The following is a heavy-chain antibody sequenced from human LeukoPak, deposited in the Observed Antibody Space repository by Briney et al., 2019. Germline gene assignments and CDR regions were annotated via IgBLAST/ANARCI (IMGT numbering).Heavy chain of an antibody. CDR1: GYTFTGYY. CDR2: INPTSGGT. CDR3: ARVNYYGSGSPADYYGMDV. D-gene: IGHD3-10*01. V-gene: IGHV1-2*04. Sequence: ASVKVSCKASGYTFTGYYMHWVRQAPGQGLEWMGWINPTSGGTNYAQKFQGWVTMTRDTSISTAYMELSRLRSDDTAVYYCARVNYYGSGSPADYYGMDVWGKGTTVTVSS. J-gene: IGHJ6*04.